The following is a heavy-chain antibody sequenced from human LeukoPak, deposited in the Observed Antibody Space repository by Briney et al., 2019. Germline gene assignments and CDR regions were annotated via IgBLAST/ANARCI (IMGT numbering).Heavy chain of an antibody. D-gene: IGHD6-19*01. J-gene: IGHJ4*02. CDR3: AREVIDSSGWWDY. V-gene: IGHV3-11*01. Sequence: GGSLRLSCAASGFTFSDYYMSWIRQAPGQGLEWVSYISSSGSTIYYADSVKGRFTISRDNAKNSLYLQMNSLRAEDTAVYYCAREVIDSSGWWDYWGQGTLVTVSS. CDR2: ISSSGSTI. CDR1: GFTFSDYY.